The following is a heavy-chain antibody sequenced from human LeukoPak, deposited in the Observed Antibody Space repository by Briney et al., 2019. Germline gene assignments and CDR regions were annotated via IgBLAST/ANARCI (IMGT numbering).Heavy chain of an antibody. V-gene: IGHV1-2*02. Sequence: ASVKVSCKASGYTFTGYYMHWVRQAPGQGLEWMGWIDPNSGGTNYAQNFQGRVTMTRDTSISTAYMELSRLTSDDTAVYYCARAGSSSRWVNDYWGQGTLVTVSS. D-gene: IGHD6-13*01. CDR1: GYTFTGYY. J-gene: IGHJ4*02. CDR3: ARAGSSSRWVNDY. CDR2: IDPNSGGT.